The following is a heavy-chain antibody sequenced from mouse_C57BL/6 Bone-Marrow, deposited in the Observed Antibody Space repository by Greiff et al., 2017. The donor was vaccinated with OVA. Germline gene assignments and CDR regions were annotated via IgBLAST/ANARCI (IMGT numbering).Heavy chain of an antibody. CDR3: ARAGRPLFDY. Sequence: EVKLVESEGGLVQPGSSMKLSCTASGFTFSDYYMAWVRQVPEKGLEWVANINYDGSSTYYLDSLKSRFIISRDNAKNILYLQMSSLKSEDTATYYCARAGRPLFDYWGQGTTLTVSS. J-gene: IGHJ2*01. D-gene: IGHD1-2*01. V-gene: IGHV5-16*01. CDR1: GFTFSDYY. CDR2: INYDGSST.